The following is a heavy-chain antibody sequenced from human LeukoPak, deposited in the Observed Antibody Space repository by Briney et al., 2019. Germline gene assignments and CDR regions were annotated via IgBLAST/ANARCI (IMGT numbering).Heavy chain of an antibody. D-gene: IGHD3-10*01. CDR1: RHSISSAYY. CDR2: KYHSGST. Sequence: SETLSLTCSISRHSISSAYYWGWIRQPPGKGLEWIGSKYHSGSTFYNPSLKSRVTMSVDTSKNQFSLKLSSVTAADTAVYYCARGLGDYFDYWGQGTLVTVSS. V-gene: IGHV4-38-2*02. CDR3: ARGLGDYFDY. J-gene: IGHJ4*02.